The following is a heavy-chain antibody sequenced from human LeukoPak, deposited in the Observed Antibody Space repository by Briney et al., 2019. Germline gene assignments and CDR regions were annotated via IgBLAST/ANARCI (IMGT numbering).Heavy chain of an antibody. D-gene: IGHD4-17*01. CDR2: INPNSGGT. Sequence: ASVKVSCKASGYTFTGYYMHWVRQASGQGLEWMGWINPNSGGTNYAQKFQGRVTMTRDTSISTAYMELSRLRSDDTAVYYCARDSTVTSWFDPWGQGTLVTVSS. CDR3: ARDSTVTSWFDP. J-gene: IGHJ5*02. CDR1: GYTFTGYY. V-gene: IGHV1-2*02.